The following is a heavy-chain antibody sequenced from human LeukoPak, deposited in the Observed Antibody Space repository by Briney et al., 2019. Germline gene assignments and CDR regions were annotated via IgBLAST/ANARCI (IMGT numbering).Heavy chain of an antibody. Sequence: NPSETLSLTCAVSGYSISSGYYWGWIRQPPGQGLEWIGGIYHTGSTYYNPSLKSRVTISVDTSKNQFSLKLSSVTAADTAVYYRACCSGGTCYGGWFDPWGQGTLVTVSS. CDR2: IYHTGST. D-gene: IGHD2-15*01. CDR3: ACCSGGTCYGGWFDP. V-gene: IGHV4-38-2*01. J-gene: IGHJ5*02. CDR1: GYSISSGYY.